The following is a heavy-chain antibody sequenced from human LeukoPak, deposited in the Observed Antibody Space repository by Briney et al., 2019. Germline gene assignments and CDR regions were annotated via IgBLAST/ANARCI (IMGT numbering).Heavy chain of an antibody. V-gene: IGHV4-59*01. CDR2: IYYSGST. CDR3: ARNGGYSYGPFDY. Sequence: PWETLSLTCTVSGGSISSYYWSWIRQPPGKGLEWIGDIYYSGSTNYNPSLKSRVTISVDTSKNQFSLKLSSVTAAATAVYYCARNGGYSYGPFDYWGQGTLVTVPS. CDR1: GGSISSYY. D-gene: IGHD5-18*01. J-gene: IGHJ4*02.